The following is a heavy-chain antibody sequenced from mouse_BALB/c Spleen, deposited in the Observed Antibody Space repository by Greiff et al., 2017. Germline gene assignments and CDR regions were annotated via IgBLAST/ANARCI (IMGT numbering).Heavy chain of an antibody. CDR1: GFSLTSYG. CDR3: TKHHFITPFDY. Sequence: VMLVESGPGLVAPSQSLSITCTVSGFSLTSYGVSWVRQPPGKGLEWLGVIWGDGSTNYHSALISRLSISKDNSKSQVFLKLNSLQTDDTATYYSTKHHFITPFDYWGQGTTLTVSS. D-gene: IGHD1-1*01. CDR2: IWGDGST. V-gene: IGHV2-3*01. J-gene: IGHJ2*01.